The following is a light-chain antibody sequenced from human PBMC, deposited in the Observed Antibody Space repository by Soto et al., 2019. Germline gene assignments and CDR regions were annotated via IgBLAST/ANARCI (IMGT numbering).Light chain of an antibody. J-gene: IGKJ1*01. V-gene: IGKV3-20*01. Sequence: EIVLTHSPATLSLSPWEIATLSCGASQSVSSYLAWYQQKPGQAPRLLIYGASTRAAGIPDRFSGSGSGTDLNLTISRLEPEDFAVYFCQQYGSSPTWTFGHGTKVDIK. CDR1: QSVSSY. CDR2: GAS. CDR3: QQYGSSPTWT.